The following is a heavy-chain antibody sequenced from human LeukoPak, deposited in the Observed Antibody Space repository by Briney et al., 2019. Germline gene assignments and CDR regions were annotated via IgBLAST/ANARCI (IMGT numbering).Heavy chain of an antibody. CDR2: MLDTVTT. V-gene: IGHV4-59*11. Sequence: SETLSVTCAVSGASMSTHYWSWIRQPRGKGLEWIGYMLDTVTTKDNPSLKSRFTLSADTSKNQFSLRLTSVTAADTAVYYCATIKRGNIFGYFDFWGQGIPVTVPQ. D-gene: IGHD5-18*01. CDR1: GASMSTHY. CDR3: ATIKRGNIFGYFDF. J-gene: IGHJ4*02.